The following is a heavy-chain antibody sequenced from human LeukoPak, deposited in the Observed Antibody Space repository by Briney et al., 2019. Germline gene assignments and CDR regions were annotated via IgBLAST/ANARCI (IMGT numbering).Heavy chain of an antibody. V-gene: IGHV1-69*05. D-gene: IGHD3-10*01. CDR2: IIPIFGTA. J-gene: IGHJ5*02. CDR3: ARDGVTMVRGATTYSWFDP. Sequence: SVKVSCKASGGTFSSYAISWVRQAPGQGLEWMGGIIPIFGTANYAQKFQGRVTITTDESTSTAYMELSSLRSEDTAVYYCARDGVTMVRGATTYSWFDPWGQGTLVTVSS. CDR1: GGTFSSYA.